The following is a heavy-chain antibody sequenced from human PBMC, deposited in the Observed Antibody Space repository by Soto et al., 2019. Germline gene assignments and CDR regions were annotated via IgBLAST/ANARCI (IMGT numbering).Heavy chain of an antibody. CDR1: GYTFTSYG. Sequence: QVQLVQSGAEVKKPGASVKVSCKASGYTFTSYGISWVRQAPGQGLEWMGRISAYNGNTNYAQKLQGRVTMTTDTATSTADKELRSLRSDETAVYYCARVVGALGHWFDPWGQGTLVTVSS. CDR2: ISAYNGNT. J-gene: IGHJ5*02. CDR3: ARVVGALGHWFDP. D-gene: IGHD1-26*01. V-gene: IGHV1-18*01.